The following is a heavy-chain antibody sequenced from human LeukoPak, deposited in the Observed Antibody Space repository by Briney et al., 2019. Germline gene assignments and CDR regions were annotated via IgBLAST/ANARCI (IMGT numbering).Heavy chain of an antibody. CDR3: AREIPSAYYFDY. CDR2: INPSGGST. V-gene: IGHV1-46*01. J-gene: IGHJ4*02. CDR1: GYTFTSYY. D-gene: IGHD2-2*02. Sequence: ASVKVSCKASGYTFTSYYMHWVRQAPGQGLEWMGIINPSGGSTSYAQKFQGRVTMTRDMSTSTVYMELSSLTSEDTAVYYCAREIPSAYYFDYWGQGTLVTVSS.